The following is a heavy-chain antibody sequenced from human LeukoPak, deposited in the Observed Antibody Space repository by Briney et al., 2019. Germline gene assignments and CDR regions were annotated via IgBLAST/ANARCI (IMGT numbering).Heavy chain of an antibody. V-gene: IGHV3-30*12. D-gene: IGHD6-19*01. Sequence: GGSLRLSCAASGFTFSTYGMHWVRQAPGKGLEWVAVISYDESYKFYADSVKGRFTISRDNAKNSLYLQMNSLRAEDTAVYYCARGGSGWTWGQGTLVTVSS. J-gene: IGHJ5*02. CDR2: ISYDESYK. CDR3: ARGGSGWT. CDR1: GFTFSTYG.